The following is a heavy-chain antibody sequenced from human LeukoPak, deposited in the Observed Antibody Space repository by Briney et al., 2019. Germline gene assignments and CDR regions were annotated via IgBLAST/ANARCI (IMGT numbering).Heavy chain of an antibody. CDR1: GFTFSDYY. CDR2: ISWNSGSI. CDR3: AKDRGSYGDAFDI. J-gene: IGHJ3*02. V-gene: IGHV3-9*03. Sequence: GGSLRLSCAASGFTFSDYYMSWIRQAPGKGLEWVSGISWNSGSIGYADSVKGRFTISRDNAKNSLYLQMNSLRAEDMALYYCAKDRGSYGDAFDIWGQGTMVTVSS. D-gene: IGHD1-26*01.